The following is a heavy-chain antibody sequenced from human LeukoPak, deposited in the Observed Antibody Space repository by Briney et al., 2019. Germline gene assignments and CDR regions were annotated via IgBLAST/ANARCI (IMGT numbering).Heavy chain of an antibody. D-gene: IGHD2-2*01. Sequence: GGSLRLSCSASGFTFSSYATHWVRQAPGKGLEYVSAISSNGGSTYYADSVKGRFTISRDNSKNTLYLQMSSLRAEDTAVYYCVKRSYCSSTSCSFDYWGQGTLVTVSS. CDR2: ISSNGGST. V-gene: IGHV3-64D*06. J-gene: IGHJ4*02. CDR3: VKRSYCSSTSCSFDY. CDR1: GFTFSSYA.